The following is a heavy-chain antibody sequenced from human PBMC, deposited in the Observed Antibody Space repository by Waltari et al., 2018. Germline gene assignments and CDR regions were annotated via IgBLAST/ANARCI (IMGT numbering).Heavy chain of an antibody. CDR1: GFTFSSYA. CDR3: AKESSSGYYFDY. Sequence: EVQLLESGGGLVQPGGSLRLSCAASGFTFSSYAMSWVGQGPGRGVGWLLALCGTVARTSYADSVKCRFTISRDNSKNTLYLQMNSLRAEDTAVYYCAKESSSGYYFDYWGQGTLVTVSS. CDR2: LCGTVART. D-gene: IGHD3-22*01. V-gene: IGHV3-23*01. J-gene: IGHJ4*02.